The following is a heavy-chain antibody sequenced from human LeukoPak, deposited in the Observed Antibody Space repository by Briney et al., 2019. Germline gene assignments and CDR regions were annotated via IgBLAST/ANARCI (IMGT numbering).Heavy chain of an antibody. D-gene: IGHD3-3*01. CDR1: GYTLTELS. V-gene: IGHV1-24*01. Sequence: ASVTVSCKVSGYTLTELSMHWVRQAPGKGLGWMGGFDPEDGETIYAQKFQGRVTMTEDTSTDTAYMELSSLRSEDTAVYYCATSLRWGLFGVVPRKYFDYWGQGTLVTVSS. J-gene: IGHJ4*02. CDR2: FDPEDGET. CDR3: ATSLRWGLFGVVPRKYFDY.